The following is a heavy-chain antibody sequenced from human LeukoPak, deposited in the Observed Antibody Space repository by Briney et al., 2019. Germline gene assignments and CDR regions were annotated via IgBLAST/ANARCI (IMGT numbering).Heavy chain of an antibody. CDR1: GYTFTSYG. V-gene: IGHV1-8*01. CDR2: MNPNSGNT. D-gene: IGHD3-16*01. Sequence: ASVKVSCKASGYTFTSYGINWVRQATGQGLEWMGWMNPNSGNTGYAQKFQGRVTMTRNTSISTAYMELSSLRSEDTAVYYCARGPYDYVWGSLGRRRRNWFDPWGQGTLVTVSS. CDR3: ARGPYDYVWGSLGRRRRNWFDP. J-gene: IGHJ5*02.